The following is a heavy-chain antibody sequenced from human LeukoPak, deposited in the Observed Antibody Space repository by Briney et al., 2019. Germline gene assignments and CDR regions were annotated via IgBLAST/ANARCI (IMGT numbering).Heavy chain of an antibody. J-gene: IGHJ6*03. CDR2: VSGSGAHT. V-gene: IGHV3-23*01. D-gene: IGHD1-26*01. Sequence: PGGSLRLSCVASGFTFSSRDWMTWVRQAPGKGLQWVSAVSGSGAHTYYADSVKGRFTISRDNSRDTLYLQMNSLRAEDTAIYICAKDGGTYPYFLDVWGKGTTVIVSS. CDR3: AKDGGTYPYFLDV. CDR1: GFTFSSRDW.